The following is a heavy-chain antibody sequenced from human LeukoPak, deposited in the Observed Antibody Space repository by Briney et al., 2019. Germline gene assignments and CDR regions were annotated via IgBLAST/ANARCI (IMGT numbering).Heavy chain of an antibody. J-gene: IGHJ4*02. D-gene: IGHD3-22*01. V-gene: IGHV4-39*02. CDR2: IYYSGST. CDR1: GGSISSSSYY. Sequence: SETLSLTCTVSGGSISSSSYYWGWIRQPPGKGLEWIGSIYYSGSTYYNPSLKSRVTISVDTSKNQFSLKLSSVTAADTAVYYCARDNDSSGYYWYYWGQGTLVTVSS. CDR3: ARDNDSSGYYWYY.